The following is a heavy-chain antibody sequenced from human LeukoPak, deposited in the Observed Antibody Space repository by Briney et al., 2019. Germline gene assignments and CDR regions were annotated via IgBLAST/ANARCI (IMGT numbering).Heavy chain of an antibody. CDR2: ISSSGSSI. D-gene: IGHD5-18*01. CDR3: ARAYRGYSYGLKGISYFDY. J-gene: IGHJ4*02. V-gene: IGHV3-48*02. Sequence: GGSLRLSCAASGFNFRGYTMNWVRQAPGKGLEWVSSISSSGSSIYYADSVKGRFTISRDNAKNSLYLQMNSLRDEDTAVYYCARAYRGYSYGLKGISYFDYWGQGTLVTVSS. CDR1: GFNFRGYT.